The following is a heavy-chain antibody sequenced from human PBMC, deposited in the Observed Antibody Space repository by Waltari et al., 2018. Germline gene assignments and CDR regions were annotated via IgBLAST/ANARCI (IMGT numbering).Heavy chain of an antibody. CDR2: INPRKCET. Sequence: LVQSGAEVKKPGASVRVSCKTSGYTFSAYYFHWVRQAPGQGLEWMGWINPRKCETKDTQKLHGRVTMTRDTSINTAYMELSSLIFDDTAVYYCAREGSHLTTVNDYWGQGTLVIVSS. V-gene: IGHV1-2*02. J-gene: IGHJ4*02. CDR1: GYTFSAYY. CDR3: AREGSHLTTVNDY. D-gene: IGHD4-4*01.